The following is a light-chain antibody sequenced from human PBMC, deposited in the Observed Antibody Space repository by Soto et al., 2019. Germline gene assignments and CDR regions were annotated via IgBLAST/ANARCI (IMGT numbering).Light chain of an antibody. CDR2: KAS. V-gene: IGKV1-5*03. Sequence: DIQMTQSPSTLSASVGDRVTITCRASQSISSWLAWYQQKPGKAPKLLIYKASSLESGVPSRFSGSGSGTEFTLTISSLQLDDLATYYCQQYNSFPTFGQGTKVEIK. CDR3: QQYNSFPT. CDR1: QSISSW. J-gene: IGKJ1*01.